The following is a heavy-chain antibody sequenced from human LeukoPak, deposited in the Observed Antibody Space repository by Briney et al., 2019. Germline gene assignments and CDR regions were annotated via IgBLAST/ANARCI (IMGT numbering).Heavy chain of an antibody. CDR3: ARHPKYSTGSTWLDP. CDR1: GSPFSSYW. J-gene: IGHJ5*02. D-gene: IGHD2-8*02. V-gene: IGHV5-51*01. Sequence: GESLKISCKGTGSPFSSYWIAGVRQMPGKGLEWIGIIYPGDADDRYSPSFQGQVTISADKSIDTAYLQWNSLKASDTAMYYCARHPKYSTGSTWLDPWGQGTLVTVSS. CDR2: IYPGDADD.